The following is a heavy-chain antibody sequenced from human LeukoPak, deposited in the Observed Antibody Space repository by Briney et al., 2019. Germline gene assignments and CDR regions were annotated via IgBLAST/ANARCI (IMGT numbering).Heavy chain of an antibody. J-gene: IGHJ6*03. V-gene: IGHV1-69*13. CDR2: IILRFGTV. CDR3: ARGKPASGSFYKDQYHYMDV. CDR1: GYTFTSYG. D-gene: IGHD1-26*01. Sequence: SVKVSCKASGYTFTSYGISWVRQAPGQGPEWMGGIILRFGTVNYAQKFQGRVTITADESTNTAYMEMSSLKSEDTAIYYCARGKPASGSFYKDQYHYMDVWGKGTAVTISS.